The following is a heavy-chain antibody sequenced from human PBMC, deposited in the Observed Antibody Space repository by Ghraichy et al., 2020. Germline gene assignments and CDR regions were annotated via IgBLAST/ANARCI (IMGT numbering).Heavy chain of an antibody. Sequence: ASVKVSCKASGYTFTSYGISWVRQAPGQGLEWMGWISAYNGNTNYAQKLQGRVTMTTDTSTSTAYMELRSLRSDDTAVYYCAVLMVYAIGNDAFDIWGQGIMLNVPS. D-gene: IGHD2-8*01. CDR2: ISAYNGNT. V-gene: IGHV1-18*01. J-gene: IGHJ3*02. CDR3: AVLMVYAIGNDAFDI. CDR1: GYTFTSYG.